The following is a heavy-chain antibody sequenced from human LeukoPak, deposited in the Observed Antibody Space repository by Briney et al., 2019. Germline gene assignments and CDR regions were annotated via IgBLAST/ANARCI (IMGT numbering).Heavy chain of an antibody. D-gene: IGHD3-22*01. J-gene: IGHJ4*02. V-gene: IGHV1-69*05. Sequence: SVKVSCKASGGTFSSYAISWVRQAPGQGLEWMGGIIPIFGTANYAQKFQGRVTITTDESTSTAYMELSSLRSDDPAVYYCASYKCNYDSSGYYDRAYWGQGALVTVSS. CDR2: IIPIFGTA. CDR3: ASYKCNYDSSGYYDRAY. CDR1: GGTFSSYA.